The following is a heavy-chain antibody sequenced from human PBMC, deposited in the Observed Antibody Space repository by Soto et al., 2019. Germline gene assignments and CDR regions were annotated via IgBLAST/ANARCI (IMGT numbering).Heavy chain of an antibody. CDR3: AKDWGSSGWYNWFDS. V-gene: IGHV3-30*18. D-gene: IGHD6-19*01. J-gene: IGHJ5*01. Sequence: QVQLVESGGGVVQPGTSLRLSCLVSGFTLSNTGVHWVRQAPGKGLEWVAMISHDGFSQYYLDSVKGRFTISRDNSKNTVYLQMHSLRPEDTYVYYCAKDWGSSGWYNWFDSWGQGTLVTVSS. CDR2: ISHDGFSQ. CDR1: GFTLSNTG.